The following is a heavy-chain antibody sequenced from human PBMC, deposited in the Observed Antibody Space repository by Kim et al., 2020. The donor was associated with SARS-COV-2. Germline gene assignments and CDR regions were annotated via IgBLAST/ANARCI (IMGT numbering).Heavy chain of an antibody. D-gene: IGHD3-22*01. V-gene: IGHV7-4-1*02. CDR1: GYTFTSYA. Sequence: ASVKVSCKASGYTFTSYAMNWVRQAPGQGLEWMGWINTNTGNPTYAQGFTGRFVFSLDTSVSTAYLQISSLKAEDTAVYYCARDFIGYDSSGYYYIDYWGQGTLVTVSS. CDR2: INTNTGNP. J-gene: IGHJ4*02. CDR3: ARDFIGYDSSGYYYIDY.